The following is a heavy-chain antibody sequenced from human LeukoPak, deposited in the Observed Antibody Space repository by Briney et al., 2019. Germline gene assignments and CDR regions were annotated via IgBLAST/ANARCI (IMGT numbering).Heavy chain of an antibody. V-gene: IGHV4-61*02. J-gene: IGHJ3*02. CDR3: ARGHVVVTAILAFDI. CDR2: IYTSGST. Sequence: PSETLSLTCTVSGGSISSGSYYWSWIRQPAGKGLEWIGRIYTSGSTSYNPSLKSRVTISVDTSKNQFSLKLSSVTAADTAVYYCARGHVVVTAILAFDIWGQGTMVTVSS. D-gene: IGHD2-21*02. CDR1: GGSISSGSYY.